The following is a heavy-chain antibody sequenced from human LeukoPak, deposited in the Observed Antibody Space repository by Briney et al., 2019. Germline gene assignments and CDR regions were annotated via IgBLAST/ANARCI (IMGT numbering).Heavy chain of an antibody. V-gene: IGHV3-23*01. CDR1: GFTFSSYS. D-gene: IGHD6-13*01. CDR2: ISGSGGRT. J-gene: IGHJ4*02. Sequence: GGPLRLSCAASGFTFSSYSMNWVRQVPGKGLEWVSGISGSGGRTYYADSVKGRFTISRDNSKNTLCLQMNSLRAEDTAVYYCTKILSAAGTDFWGQGTLVTVSS. CDR3: TKILSAAGTDF.